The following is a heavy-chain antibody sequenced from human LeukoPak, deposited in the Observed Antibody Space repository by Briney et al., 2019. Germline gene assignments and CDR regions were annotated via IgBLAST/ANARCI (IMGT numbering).Heavy chain of an antibody. D-gene: IGHD2-21*02. CDR1: GFTFSSYG. Sequence: PGRSLRLSCAASGFTFSSYGMHWVRQAPGKGLEWVAVISYDGSNKYYVDSVKGRFTISRDNSKNTLYLQMNSLRAEDTAVYYCARDVVVTAIWYYFDYWGQGTLVTVSS. CDR3: ARDVVVTAIWYYFDY. V-gene: IGHV3-30*03. J-gene: IGHJ4*02. CDR2: ISYDGSNK.